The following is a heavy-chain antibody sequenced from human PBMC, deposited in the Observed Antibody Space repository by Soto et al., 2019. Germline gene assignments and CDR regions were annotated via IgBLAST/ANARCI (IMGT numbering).Heavy chain of an antibody. CDR1: GGTFSSYT. CDR3: ALWSGYYTWPLDY. V-gene: IGHV1-69*02. CDR2: IIPILGIA. Sequence: ASVKVSCKAFGGTFSSYTISWVRQAPGQGLEWMGRIIPILGIANYAQKFQGRVTITADKSTSTAYMELSSLRSEDTAVYYCALWSGYYTWPLDYWGQGTLVSVSS. D-gene: IGHD3-3*01. J-gene: IGHJ4*02.